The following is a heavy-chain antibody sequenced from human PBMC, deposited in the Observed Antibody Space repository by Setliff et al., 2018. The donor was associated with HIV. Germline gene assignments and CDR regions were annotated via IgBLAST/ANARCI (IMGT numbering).Heavy chain of an antibody. Sequence: GESLKISCKTSGYSFTTYWIGWVRQMPGKGLEWMGIIYPGDSEIGYSPSFQGQVTISADKSISTAYLQWSSLKASDTAMYYCARHSGVGASTDYGMDVWGQGTTVTVSS. V-gene: IGHV5-51*01. CDR3: ARHSGVGASTDYGMDV. CDR1: GYSFTTYW. D-gene: IGHD3-16*01. J-gene: IGHJ6*02. CDR2: IYPGDSEI.